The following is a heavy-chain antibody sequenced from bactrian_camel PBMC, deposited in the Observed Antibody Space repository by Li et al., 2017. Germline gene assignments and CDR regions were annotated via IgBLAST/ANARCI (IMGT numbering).Heavy chain of an antibody. CDR1: GFTFSSYW. J-gene: IGHJ6*01. Sequence: QLVESGGGLVQPGGSLRLSCAASGFTFSSYWMYWVRQAPGKGLEWVSTINSVGGSTYYADSVKGRFIISRDNAKNTVYLQMNTLKPEDTAVYYCVRPVFDSDYAPAFGYWGQGTQVTVS. D-gene: IGHD4*01. CDR3: VRPVFDSDYAPAFGY. V-gene: IGHV3S25*01. CDR2: INSVGGST.